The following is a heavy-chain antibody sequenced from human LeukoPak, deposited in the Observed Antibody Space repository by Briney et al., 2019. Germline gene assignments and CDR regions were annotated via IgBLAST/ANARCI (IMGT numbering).Heavy chain of an antibody. CDR3: ARDLDPPGIDYDYVWGSYGNDAFDI. J-gene: IGHJ3*02. Sequence: ASVKVSCKASGYTFTSYGISWLRQAPGQGLEWMGWISAYNSNTNNAQKLQGRVTMTTDTSTSTAYMELRSLRSDDTAVYYCARDLDPPGIDYDYVWGSYGNDAFDIWGQRTMVTVSS. CDR1: GYTFTSYG. V-gene: IGHV1-18*01. CDR2: ISAYNSNT. D-gene: IGHD3-16*01.